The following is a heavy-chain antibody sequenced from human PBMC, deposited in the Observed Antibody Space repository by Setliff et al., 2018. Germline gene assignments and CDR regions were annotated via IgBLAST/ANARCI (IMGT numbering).Heavy chain of an antibody. CDR3: ARGREGDSGH. D-gene: IGHD5-12*01. V-gene: IGHV4-34*01. CDR1: GGSFSGYY. Sequence: SETLSLTCAVYGGSFSGYYWSWIRQPPGKGLEWIGEINHSGSTNYNPSLKSRVTISVDTSKNQFSLKLSSVTAADTAVYYCARGREGDSGHWGQGTLVTVSS. J-gene: IGHJ4*02. CDR2: INHSGST.